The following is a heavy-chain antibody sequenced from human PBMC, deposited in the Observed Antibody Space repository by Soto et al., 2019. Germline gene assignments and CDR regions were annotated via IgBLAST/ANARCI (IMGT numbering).Heavy chain of an antibody. CDR1: GYSFTSYW. Sequence: PGESLKISCKGSGYSFTSYWIGWVRQMPGKGLEWMGIIYPGDSDTRYSPSFQGQVTISADKSISTAYLQWSSLKASDTAMYYCARTNSYGPHYDYYGMDVWGQGTTVTVSS. J-gene: IGHJ6*02. CDR2: IYPGDSDT. V-gene: IGHV5-51*01. CDR3: ARTNSYGPHYDYYGMDV. D-gene: IGHD5-18*01.